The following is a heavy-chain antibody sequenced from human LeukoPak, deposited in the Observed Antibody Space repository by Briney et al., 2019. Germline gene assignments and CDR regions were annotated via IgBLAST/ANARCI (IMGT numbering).Heavy chain of an antibody. J-gene: IGHJ3*02. CDR2: MNPNSGNT. CDR1: VYTFTSYD. V-gene: IGHV1-8*01. CDR3: ARGGVLWFGELGFAFDI. Sequence: GASVKVSCKASVYTFTSYDINWVRQATGQGLEWMGWMNPNSGNTGYAQKFQGRVTMTRNTSISTAYMELSSLRSEDTAVYYCARGGVLWFGELGFAFDIWGQGTMVTVSS. D-gene: IGHD3-10*01.